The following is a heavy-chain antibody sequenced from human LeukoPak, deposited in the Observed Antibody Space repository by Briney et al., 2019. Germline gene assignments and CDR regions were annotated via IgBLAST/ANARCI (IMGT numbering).Heavy chain of an antibody. CDR1: GYSINSGYY. J-gene: IGHJ2*01. CDR2: IYHSGST. Sequence: PSETLSLTCTVSGYSINSGYYWAWIRQPPGKGLQWIGSIYHSGSTYYNPSLKSRVTISVDTSKNQFSLKLSSVTAADTAVYYCARDADIVATIGDIGPYWYFDLWGRGTLVTVSS. V-gene: IGHV4-38-2*02. D-gene: IGHD5-12*01. CDR3: ARDADIVATIGDIGPYWYFDL.